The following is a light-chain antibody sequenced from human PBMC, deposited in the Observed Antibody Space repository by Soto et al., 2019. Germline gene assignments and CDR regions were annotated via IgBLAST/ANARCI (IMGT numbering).Light chain of an antibody. Sequence: EIVLTQSPGTLSLSPGERATLSCRASQSVSSNYLAWYQQKPGQAPRLLIYDASSRAPGIPDRFSGSGSGTDFTLTISRLEPEDFAVYYCQQYGSSPLTFGGGTKVDIK. CDR1: QSVSSNY. V-gene: IGKV3-20*01. J-gene: IGKJ4*01. CDR3: QQYGSSPLT. CDR2: DAS.